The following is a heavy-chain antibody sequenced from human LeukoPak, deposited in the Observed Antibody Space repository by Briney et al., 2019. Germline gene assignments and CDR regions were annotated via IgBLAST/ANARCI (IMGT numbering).Heavy chain of an antibody. D-gene: IGHD3-22*01. V-gene: IGHV3-53*01. J-gene: IGHJ5*02. Sequence: GGSLRLSCAASGLIVSSNSMSWVRQAPGKGLEWVSLLYTGGSAYYADSVKGRFTISRDNSKNTLFLQMNSLRGEDTAVYYCARGFDSRGYYSLDLWGQGILVTVSS. CDR3: ARGFDSRGYYSLDL. CDR1: GLIVSSNS. CDR2: LYTGGSA.